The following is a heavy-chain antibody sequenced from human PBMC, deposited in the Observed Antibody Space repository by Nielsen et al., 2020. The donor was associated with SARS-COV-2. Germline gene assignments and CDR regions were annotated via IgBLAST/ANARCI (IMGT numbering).Heavy chain of an antibody. Sequence: GESLKISCAASGFTFGSYWMSWVRQTPGKGLEWVANIKQDGTEKYYVDSVKGRFTISRDNAKNSMYLQMNSLRVEDTAVYYCARVGGSSWYFDNWGQGTLVTVSS. CDR2: IKQDGTEK. CDR3: ARVGGSSWYFDN. CDR1: GFTFGSYW. D-gene: IGHD6-13*01. J-gene: IGHJ4*02. V-gene: IGHV3-7*03.